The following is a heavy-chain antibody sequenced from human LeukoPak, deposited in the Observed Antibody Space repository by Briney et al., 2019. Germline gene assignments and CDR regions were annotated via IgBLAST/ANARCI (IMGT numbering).Heavy chain of an antibody. CDR3: AKGQSTIATRSFDS. D-gene: IGHD6-6*01. CDR1: GFTFSSYA. V-gene: IGHV3-23*01. Sequence: GASLRLSCAASGFTFSSYAMSWVRQAPGKGLEWVSTISTNSANTYYTDSVKGRFTISRDNSKNTLFMQMNSLRAEDTAVYYCAKGQSTIATRSFDSWGQGILVTVSS. J-gene: IGHJ4*02. CDR2: ISTNSANT.